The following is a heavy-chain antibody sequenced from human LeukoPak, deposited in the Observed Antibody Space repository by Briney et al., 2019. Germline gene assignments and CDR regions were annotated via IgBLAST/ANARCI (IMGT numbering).Heavy chain of an antibody. CDR2: IYYSGST. J-gene: IGHJ3*02. CDR1: GGSISSYY. Sequence: SETLSLTCTVSGGSISSYYWSWIRQPPGKGLEWIGYIYYSGSTNYNPSLKSRVTISVDTSKNQFSLKLCSVTAADTAVYYCARETYQGAFDIWGQGTMVTVSS. V-gene: IGHV4-59*01. CDR3: ARETYQGAFDI.